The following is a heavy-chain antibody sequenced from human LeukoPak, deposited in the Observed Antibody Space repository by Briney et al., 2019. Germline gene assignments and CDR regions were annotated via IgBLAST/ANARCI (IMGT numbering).Heavy chain of an antibody. CDR3: ARHIPFDC. J-gene: IGHJ4*02. CDR1: GFTFSSYS. Sequence: GGSLRLSCAASGFTFSSYSMNWVRQAPGKGLEWVSYISSSSSTIYYADSVKGRFTISRDNAKNSLYLQMDSLRAEDTAVYYCARHIPFDCWGQGTLVTVSS. CDR2: ISSSSSTI. D-gene: IGHD2-21*01. V-gene: IGHV3-48*01.